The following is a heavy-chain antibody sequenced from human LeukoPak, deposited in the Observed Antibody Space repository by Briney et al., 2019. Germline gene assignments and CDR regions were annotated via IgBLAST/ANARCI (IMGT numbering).Heavy chain of an antibody. CDR2: IKQDGSEK. J-gene: IGHJ4*02. Sequence: GGSLRLSCAASGFTFSAYAMSWVRQAPGKGLEWVANIKQDGSEKYYVDSVKGRFTISRDNAKNSLYLQMNSLRAEDTAVYYCARDYRGYFDYWGQGTLVTVSS. CDR1: GFTFSAYA. D-gene: IGHD3-16*02. V-gene: IGHV3-7*01. CDR3: ARDYRGYFDY.